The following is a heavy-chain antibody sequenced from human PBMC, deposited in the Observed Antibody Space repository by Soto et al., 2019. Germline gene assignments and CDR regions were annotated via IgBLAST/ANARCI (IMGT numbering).Heavy chain of an antibody. CDR3: ARPLWRDDYNWGYFDL. CDR2: ISYDGSNK. J-gene: IGHJ2*01. V-gene: IGHV3-30-3*01. D-gene: IGHD4-4*01. CDR1: GFTFSSYA. Sequence: QVQLVESGGGVVQPGRSLRLSCAASGFTFSSYAMHWVRQAPGKGLEGVAVISYDGSNKYYADSVKGRFTISRDNSKNMLYLQMNSLRTEDTAVYYCARPLWRDDYNWGYFDLWGRGTLVTVSS.